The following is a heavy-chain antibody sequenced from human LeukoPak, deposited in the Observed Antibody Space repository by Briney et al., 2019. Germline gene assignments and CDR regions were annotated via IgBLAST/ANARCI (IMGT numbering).Heavy chain of an antibody. V-gene: IGHV4-59*08. Sequence: PSETLSLTCTVSGGSISGYFWSWIRQPPGKGLEWIGYIGDSGNTNYNPSLKSRVTASVDTSRNQVSLKLNSVTAADTAVYYCARHRRIVVVISEHDAFDIWGQGTMVTVSS. D-gene: IGHD3-22*01. J-gene: IGHJ3*02. CDR2: IGDSGNT. CDR3: ARHRRIVVVISEHDAFDI. CDR1: GGSISGYF.